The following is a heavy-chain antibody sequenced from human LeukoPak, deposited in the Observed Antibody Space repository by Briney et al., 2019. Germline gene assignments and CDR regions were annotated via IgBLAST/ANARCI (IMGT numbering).Heavy chain of an antibody. CDR2: INHSGST. Sequence: SETLSLTCAVYGGSFSGYYWSWIRQPPGKGLEWIGEINHSGSTNYNPSLKSRVTISVDTSKNQFSLKLSSVTAADTAVYYCARHQLYSSSWYLGLAYCGGDCSGYFDYWGQGTLVTVSS. D-gene: IGHD2-21*02. CDR3: ARHQLYSSSWYLGLAYCGGDCSGYFDY. J-gene: IGHJ4*02. V-gene: IGHV4-34*01. CDR1: GGSFSGYY.